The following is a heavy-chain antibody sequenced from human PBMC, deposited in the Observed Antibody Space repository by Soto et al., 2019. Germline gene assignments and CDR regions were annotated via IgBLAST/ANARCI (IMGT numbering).Heavy chain of an antibody. CDR1: GYTFTGYY. J-gene: IGHJ6*04. Sequence: AASVKVSCKASGYTFTGYYMHWVRQAPGQGLEWMGWINPNSGGTNYAQKFQGRVTMTRDTSISTAYMELSRLRSDDTAVYYCARDDAPHSSSWYQVGYYYYGMDVWGKGPTGT. CDR2: INPNSGGT. CDR3: ARDDAPHSSSWYQVGYYYYGMDV. V-gene: IGHV1-2*02. D-gene: IGHD6-13*01.